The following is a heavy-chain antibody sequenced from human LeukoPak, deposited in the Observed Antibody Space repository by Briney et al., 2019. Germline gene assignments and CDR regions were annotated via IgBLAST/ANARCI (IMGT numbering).Heavy chain of an antibody. CDR2: IYYSGST. V-gene: IGHV4-59*01. J-gene: IGHJ4*02. CDR1: GGSISSYY. D-gene: IGHD3-10*01. Sequence: SETLSLTCTVSGGSISSYYWSWIRQPPGKGLEWIGYIYYSGSTNYNPSLKSRVTISVDTSKNQFSLKLSSVTAADTAVYYCAREFREEWFGELYYFDYWGQGTLVTVSS. CDR3: AREFREEWFGELYYFDY.